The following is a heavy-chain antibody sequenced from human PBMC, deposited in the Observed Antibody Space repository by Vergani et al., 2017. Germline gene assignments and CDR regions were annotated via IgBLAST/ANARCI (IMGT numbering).Heavy chain of an antibody. Sequence: QLQLQESGPGLVKPSETLSLTCTVSGGSISSSSYYWGWIRQPPGKGLEWIGSIYYSGSTYYNPSLKSRVTISVDTSKNQFSLKLSSVTAADTAVYYCARDQVVFHDSSGYGYYYYGMDVWGQGTTVTVSS. CDR2: IYYSGST. D-gene: IGHD3-22*01. CDR3: ARDQVVFHDSSGYGYYYYGMDV. V-gene: IGHV4-39*07. J-gene: IGHJ6*02. CDR1: GGSISSSSYY.